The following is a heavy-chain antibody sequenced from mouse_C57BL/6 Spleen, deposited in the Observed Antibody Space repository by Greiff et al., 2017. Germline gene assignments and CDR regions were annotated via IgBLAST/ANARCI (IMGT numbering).Heavy chain of an antibody. D-gene: IGHD3-1*01. CDR1: GFSFNTYA. CDR3: VRRGSSYWYFDV. V-gene: IGHV10-1*01. Sequence: EVKVEESGGGLVQPKGSLKLSCAASGFSFNTYAMNWVRQAPGKGLEWVARIRSKSNNYATYYADSVKDRFTISRDDSESMLYLQMNNLKTEDTAMYYCVRRGSSYWYFDVWGTGTTVTVSS. J-gene: IGHJ1*03. CDR2: IRSKSNNYAT.